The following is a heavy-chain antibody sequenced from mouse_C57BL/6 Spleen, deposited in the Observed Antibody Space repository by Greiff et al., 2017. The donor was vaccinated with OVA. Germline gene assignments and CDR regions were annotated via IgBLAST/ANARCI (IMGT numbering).Heavy chain of an antibody. Sequence: VQLQQPGAELVKPGASVKLSCKASGYTFTSYWMHWVKQRPGQGLEWIGMIHPNSGSTNYNEKFKSKATLTVDKSSSTAYMQLSSLTSEDSAVYYCARSGYDGYYGFAYWGQGTLVTVSA. CDR2: IHPNSGST. V-gene: IGHV1-64*01. CDR3: ARSGYDGYYGFAY. D-gene: IGHD2-3*01. CDR1: GYTFTSYW. J-gene: IGHJ3*01.